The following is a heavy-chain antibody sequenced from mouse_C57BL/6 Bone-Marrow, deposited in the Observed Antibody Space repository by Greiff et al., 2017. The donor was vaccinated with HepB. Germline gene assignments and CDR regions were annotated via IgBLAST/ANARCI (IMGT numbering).Heavy chain of an antibody. CDR1: GFSLTSYA. V-gene: IGHV2-9-1*01. CDR3: ARNRAITTVVAHWYFDV. CDR2: IWTGGGT. D-gene: IGHD1-1*01. J-gene: IGHJ1*03. Sequence: VQVVESGPGLVAPSQSLSITCTVSGFSLTSYAISWVRQPPGKGLEWLGVIWTGGGTNYNSAHKSRLSISKDNSKSQVFLKMNSLQTDDTARYYCARNRAITTVVAHWYFDVWGTGTTVTVSS.